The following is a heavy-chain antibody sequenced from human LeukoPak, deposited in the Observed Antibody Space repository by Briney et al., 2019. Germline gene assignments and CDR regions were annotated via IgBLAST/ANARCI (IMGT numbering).Heavy chain of an antibody. Sequence: SETLSLTCTVSGDSISSNYWSWIRQPPGKGLEWIGYIYYSGSTNYNPSPKSRVTISVDTSKNQFSLKLSSVTAADTAVYYCARGFPGGVYYFDYWGQGTLVTVSS. CDR2: IYYSGST. D-gene: IGHD3-3*01. V-gene: IGHV4-59*01. CDR3: ARGFPGGVYYFDY. J-gene: IGHJ4*02. CDR1: GDSISSNY.